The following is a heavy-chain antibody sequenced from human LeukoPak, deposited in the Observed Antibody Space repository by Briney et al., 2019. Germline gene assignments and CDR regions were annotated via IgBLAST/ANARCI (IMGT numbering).Heavy chain of an antibody. V-gene: IGHV3-7*01. CDR2: IKQDGTEK. D-gene: IGHD3-22*01. J-gene: IGHJ4*02. Sequence: GGSLRLSCVASGFTFRNYWMSWVRQAPGKGLQWVTNIKQDGTEKYYVDSVKGRFTISRDNAKNSLFLQMNSLRAEDTAVYYCARVLGGYYDSGAYYPPGFFDYWGQGTLVTVSS. CDR1: GFTFRNYW. CDR3: ARVLGGYYDSGAYYPPGFFDY.